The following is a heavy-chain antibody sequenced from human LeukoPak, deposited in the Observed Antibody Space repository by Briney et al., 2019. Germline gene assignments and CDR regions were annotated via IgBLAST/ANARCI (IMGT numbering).Heavy chain of an antibody. D-gene: IGHD3-16*02. J-gene: IGHJ4*02. CDR2: ISRSGSTP. CDR1: GFTFGAYD. CDR3: ARGDYVWGSYPPDY. Sequence: GGSLRLSCAGSGFTFGAYDLSWVRQAQGQGLEWVAAISRSGSTPYYTASVEGRFTISRDNSKSTLFLQMNSLRAGDTAVYYCARGDYVWGSYPPDYWGQGTLVTVSS. V-gene: IGHV3-23*01.